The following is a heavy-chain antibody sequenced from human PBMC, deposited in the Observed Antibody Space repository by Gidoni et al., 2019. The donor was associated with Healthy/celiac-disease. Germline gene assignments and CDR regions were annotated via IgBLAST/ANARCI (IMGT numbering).Heavy chain of an antibody. J-gene: IGHJ4*02. V-gene: IGHV4-31*03. CDR1: GGSIRSGGYY. CDR3: ARDLRKIAAGYFDY. D-gene: IGHD6-13*01. Sequence: QVQLQESGPGLVKPSQTLSLTCTVSGGSIRSGGYYWSWIRQHPGKGLEWIGYIYYSGSTYYNPSRKSRVTISVDTSKNQFSLKLSSVTAADTAVYYCARDLRKIAAGYFDYWGQGTLVTVSS. CDR2: IYYSGST.